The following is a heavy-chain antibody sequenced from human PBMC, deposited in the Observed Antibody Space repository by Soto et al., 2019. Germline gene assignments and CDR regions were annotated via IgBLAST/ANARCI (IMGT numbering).Heavy chain of an antibody. J-gene: IGHJ4*02. CDR3: ASELRYFDWPLPSSDY. CDR2: ISSSSSYT. V-gene: IGHV3-11*05. Sequence: QVQLVESGGGLVKPGGSLRLSCAASGFTFSDYYMSWIRQAPGKGLEWVSYISSSSSYTNYADSVKGRFTISRDNAKNXLYLQMNSLRAEDTAVYYCASELRYFDWPLPSSDYWGQGTLVTVSS. CDR1: GFTFSDYY. D-gene: IGHD3-9*01.